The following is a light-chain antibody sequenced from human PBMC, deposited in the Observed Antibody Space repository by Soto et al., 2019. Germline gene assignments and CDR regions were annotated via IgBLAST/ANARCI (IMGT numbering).Light chain of an antibody. Sequence: EILVTQSSATLSGVPGEGATLCFRASQSVSSNLAWYQHKPGQAPRLLTYGASTRATGIPARFSGSGSGTEFTLTISSLQPEDFAVYYCQQYYNWPRTFGQGTKVDI. V-gene: IGKV3-15*01. J-gene: IGKJ1*01. CDR2: GAS. CDR3: QQYYNWPRT. CDR1: QSVSSN.